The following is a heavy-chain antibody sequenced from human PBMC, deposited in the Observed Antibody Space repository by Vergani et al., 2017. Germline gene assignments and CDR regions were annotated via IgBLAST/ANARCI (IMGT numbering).Heavy chain of an antibody. V-gene: IGHV3-23*01. CDR3: AGPQGTSAYYYGGFDY. Sequence: EVQLLESGGGLVQPGGSLRLSCGASGFTFSSYAMTWVRQAPGKGLEWVSAISGSGCNTFYTDSVKGRFPISRDNSKNTLSLQLNSLTAEDTAIYYCAGPQGTSAYYYGGFDYWGQGILVTVSS. CDR2: ISGSGCNT. D-gene: IGHD3-22*01. J-gene: IGHJ4*02. CDR1: GFTFSSYA.